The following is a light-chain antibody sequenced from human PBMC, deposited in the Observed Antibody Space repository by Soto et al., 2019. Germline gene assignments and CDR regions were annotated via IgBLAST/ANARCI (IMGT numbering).Light chain of an antibody. CDR3: QQYGPSPWT. CDR1: QSVSSNH. CDR2: DAS. J-gene: IGKJ1*01. Sequence: EIVLTQSPGTLSLSPGERATLSCRASQSVSSNHLAWYQQILGQAPRLLIYDASSRATGIPDRFSGSGSGTDFTLTISRLEPEDFAVYYCQQYGPSPWTFGQGTK. V-gene: IGKV3-20*01.